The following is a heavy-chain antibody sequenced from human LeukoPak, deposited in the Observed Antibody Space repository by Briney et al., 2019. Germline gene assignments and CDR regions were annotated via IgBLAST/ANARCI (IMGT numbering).Heavy chain of an antibody. CDR2: IYSSGST. J-gene: IGHJ5*02. V-gene: IGHV4-4*07. CDR3: ARVRADYYGSGSHYKVWFDP. D-gene: IGHD3-10*01. Sequence: KSSATLSLTCTVSGGSISSYYWSWIRQPAGKGLEWIGRIYSSGSTNYNPSLKSRVTMSVDTSKNQFSLKLSSVTAADTAVYYCARVRADYYGSGSHYKVWFDPWGQGTLVTVSS. CDR1: GGSISSYY.